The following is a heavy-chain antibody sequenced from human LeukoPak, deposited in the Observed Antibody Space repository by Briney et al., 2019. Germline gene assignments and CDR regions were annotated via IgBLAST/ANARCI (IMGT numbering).Heavy chain of an antibody. CDR3: ARGEAALED. J-gene: IGHJ4*02. CDR2: ISYDGSNK. CDR1: GFTFSNYA. V-gene: IGHV3-30*04. Sequence: GGSLRLSCAASGFTFSNYAMHWVRQAPGKGLEWVAVISYDGSNKYYADSVKGRFTISRDNSKNTLYLQMNSLRAEDTAVYYCARGEAALEDWGQGTLVTVSS. D-gene: IGHD1-26*01.